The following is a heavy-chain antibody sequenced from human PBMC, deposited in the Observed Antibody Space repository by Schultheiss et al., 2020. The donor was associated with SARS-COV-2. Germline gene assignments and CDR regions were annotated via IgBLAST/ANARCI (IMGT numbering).Heavy chain of an antibody. D-gene: IGHD3-3*01. CDR3: ARDYYDFWSGYYIGDY. CDR1: GFTFSSYE. V-gene: IGHV3-15*01. J-gene: IGHJ4*02. CDR2: IKSKTDGGTT. Sequence: GGSLRLSCAASGFTFSSYEMNWVRQAPGKGLEWVGRIKSKTDGGTTDYAAPVKGRFTISRDDSKNSLYLQMNSLRAEDTAVYYCARDYYDFWSGYYIGDYWGQGTLVTVSS.